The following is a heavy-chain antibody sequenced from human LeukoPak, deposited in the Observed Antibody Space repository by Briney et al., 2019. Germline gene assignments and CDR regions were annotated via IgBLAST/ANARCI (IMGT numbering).Heavy chain of an antibody. D-gene: IGHD6-19*01. J-gene: IGHJ4*02. CDR3: AKDWWYSSGWPFDY. Sequence: GGSLRLSCAASGFTFSSYAMSWVRQAPGKGLEWVSAISGGGGSTYYADSVKGRFTISRDNSKNTLYLQMNSLRAEDTAVYYCAKDWWYSSGWPFDYWGQGTLVTVSS. CDR2: ISGGGGST. CDR1: GFTFSSYA. V-gene: IGHV3-23*01.